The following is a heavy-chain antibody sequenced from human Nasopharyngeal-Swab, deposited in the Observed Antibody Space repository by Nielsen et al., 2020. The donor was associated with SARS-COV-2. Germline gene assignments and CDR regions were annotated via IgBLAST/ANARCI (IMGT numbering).Heavy chain of an antibody. CDR1: GYTFTSYY. V-gene: IGHV1-46*01. CDR3: ARERLGRIAVSKAPGNWFDP. J-gene: IGHJ5*02. D-gene: IGHD6-19*01. CDR2: INPSGGST. Sequence: ASVKVSCKASGYTFTSYYMHWVRQAPGQGLEWMGIINPSGGSTSYAQKFQGRVTMTRDTSTSTVYMELSSLRSEDTAVYYCARERLGRIAVSKAPGNWFDPWGQGTLVTVSS.